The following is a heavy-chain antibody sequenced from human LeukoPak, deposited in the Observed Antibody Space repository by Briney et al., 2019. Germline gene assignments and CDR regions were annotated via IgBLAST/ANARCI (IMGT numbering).Heavy chain of an antibody. D-gene: IGHD3-10*01. Sequence: ASVKVSCKASGYPFSDYYIHWVQEAPGKGLEWMGRIDPVDGETTYAESFQGRVTFTADRPTYTIYMELNSLTFADRAVYYCARDHEERGPYLDLWGQGTQVIVSS. CDR2: IDPVDGET. J-gene: IGHJ4*02. CDR1: GYPFSDYY. CDR3: ARDHEERGPYLDL. V-gene: IGHV1-69-2*01.